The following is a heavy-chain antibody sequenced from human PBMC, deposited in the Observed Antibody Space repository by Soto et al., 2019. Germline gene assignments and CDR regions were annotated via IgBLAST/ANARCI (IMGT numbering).Heavy chain of an antibody. CDR2: IRSKTHSYAT. Sequence: EVQLVESGGGLVQPGESLKLSCAASGFTLSGSAVHGVRQASGKGLECVGRIRSKTHSYATEYIASVKGRFTMSRDDSNNTEYLQMNGLNTDDTAVYYCTRSGGSYSFGYWGQGTLVTVSS. V-gene: IGHV3-73*02. J-gene: IGHJ4*02. CDR1: GFTLSGSA. D-gene: IGHD1-26*01. CDR3: TRSGGSYSFGY.